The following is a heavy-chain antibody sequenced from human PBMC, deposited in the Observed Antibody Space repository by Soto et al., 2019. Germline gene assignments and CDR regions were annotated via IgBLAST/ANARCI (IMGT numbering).Heavy chain of an antibody. CDR1: GFTFSSYS. CDR2: ISSSSSTI. J-gene: IGHJ4*02. CDR3: ARDAFRAAAGTAHFDY. V-gene: IGHV3-48*02. D-gene: IGHD6-13*01. Sequence: VQLVESGGGLVQPGGSLRLSCAASGFTFSSYSMNWVRQAPGKGLEWVSYISSSSSTIYYADSVKGRFTISGDNAKNSLYLQMNSLRDEDTAVYYCARDAFRAAAGTAHFDYWGQGTLVTVSS.